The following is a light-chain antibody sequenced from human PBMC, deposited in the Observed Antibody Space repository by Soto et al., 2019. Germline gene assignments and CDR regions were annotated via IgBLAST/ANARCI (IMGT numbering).Light chain of an antibody. Sequence: QSALTQPASVSGSPGQSITISCTGTSGDIGTYNLVSWYQQHPGKAPTLMIFEVTRRPSGVSARFSGSKSGNTASLTISGLQPEDEADYYCCSYAGTFVFGPWTKLTVL. CDR1: SGDIGTYNL. CDR3: CSYAGTFV. CDR2: EVT. J-gene: IGLJ1*01. V-gene: IGLV2-23*02.